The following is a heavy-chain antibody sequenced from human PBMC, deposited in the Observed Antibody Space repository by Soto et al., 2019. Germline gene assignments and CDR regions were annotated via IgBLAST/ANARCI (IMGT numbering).Heavy chain of an antibody. J-gene: IGHJ6*02. CDR3: ARDGSGRGGLYYYYGMDV. CDR2: ISAYNGNT. CDR1: GYTFTSYG. D-gene: IGHD3-10*01. V-gene: IGHV1-18*01. Sequence: ASVKVSCKASGYTFTSYGISWVRQAPGQGLEWMGWISAYNGNTNYAQKLQGRVTMTTDTSTSTAYMELRSLRSDDTTVYYCARDGSGRGGLYYYYGMDVWGQGTTVTVS.